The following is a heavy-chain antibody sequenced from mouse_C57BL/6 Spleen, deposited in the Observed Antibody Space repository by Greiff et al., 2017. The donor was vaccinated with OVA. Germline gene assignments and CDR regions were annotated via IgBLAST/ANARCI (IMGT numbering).Heavy chain of an antibody. CDR3: ARRASLSPLYFDV. CDR2: IYWDDDK. CDR1: GFSLSTSGMG. V-gene: IGHV8-12*01. J-gene: IGHJ1*03. Sequence: QVTLKESGPGILQSSQTLSLTCSFSGFSLSTSGMGVSWIRQPSGKGLEWLANIYWDDDKRYNPSLKSRLTIYKDTSRNQVFLKITSVDTADTATYYCARRASLSPLYFDVWGTGTTVTVSS.